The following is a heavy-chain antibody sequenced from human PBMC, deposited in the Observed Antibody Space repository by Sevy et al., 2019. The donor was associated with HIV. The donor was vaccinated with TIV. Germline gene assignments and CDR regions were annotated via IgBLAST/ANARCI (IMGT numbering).Heavy chain of an antibody. D-gene: IGHD2-21*02. CDR3: AKTGPRGSDCYSCDAFDI. Sequence: GGSLRLSCAASGFTLRNYAMAWVRQAPGKGLEWVSGISFSGPNTYYADSVKGRLTISRDTSTNTLYLQMISLRDEDTDMYYCAKTGPRGSDCYSCDAFDIWGQGTMVTVSS. CDR2: ISFSGPNT. J-gene: IGHJ3*02. V-gene: IGHV3-23*01. CDR1: GFTLRNYA.